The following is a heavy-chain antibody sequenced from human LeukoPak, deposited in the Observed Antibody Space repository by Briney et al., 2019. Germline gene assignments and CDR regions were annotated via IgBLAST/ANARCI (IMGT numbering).Heavy chain of an antibody. CDR2: IYYSGST. CDR3: ARGPRNLRGVTPFDP. D-gene: IGHD3-10*01. V-gene: IGHV4-31*03. J-gene: IGHJ5*02. CDR1: GGSISSGGYY. Sequence: SETLSLTCTVSGGSISSGGYYWSWIRQHPGKGLEWIGYIYYSGSTYYNPSLKSRVTISVDTSKNQFSLKLSSVTAADTAVYYCARGPRNLRGVTPFDPWGQGTLVTVSS.